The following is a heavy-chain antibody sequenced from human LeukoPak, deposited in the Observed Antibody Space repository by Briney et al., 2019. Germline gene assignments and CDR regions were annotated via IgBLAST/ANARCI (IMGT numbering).Heavy chain of an antibody. CDR1: GFTFSSYA. V-gene: IGHV3-23*01. CDR3: AKAGSIAAAGTYDY. J-gene: IGHJ4*02. D-gene: IGHD6-13*01. CDR2: ISGSGGST. Sequence: GGSLRLSCAASGFTFSSYAMSWVRQAPGKGLEWVSAISGSGGSTYYADSVKGRFTISRDNSKNTLYLQINSLRAEDTAVYYCAKAGSIAAAGTYDYWGQGTLVTVSS.